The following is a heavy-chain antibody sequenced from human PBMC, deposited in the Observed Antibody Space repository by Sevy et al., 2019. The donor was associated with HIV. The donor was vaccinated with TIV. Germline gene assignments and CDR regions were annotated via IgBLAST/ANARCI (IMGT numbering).Heavy chain of an antibody. CDR1: VFIFCRYS. CDR2: FSTGCTTI. Sequence: GESLKISCAASVFIFCRYSMNWARRAPGEGLEGISYFSTGCTTIYYADSVKGRFTVSRDNARSSLFLQMNSLRDEDTAVYYCAIDPRDGGDYWGQGTLVTVSS. V-gene: IGHV3-48*02. D-gene: IGHD3-16*01. CDR3: AIDPRDGGDY. J-gene: IGHJ4*02.